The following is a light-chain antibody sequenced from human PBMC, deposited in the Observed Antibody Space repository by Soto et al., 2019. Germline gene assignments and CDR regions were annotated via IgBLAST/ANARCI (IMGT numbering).Light chain of an antibody. J-gene: IGKJ1*01. CDR2: KAS. Sequence: DIQMTQSPSILSASVGDRVTITCRASQSISSWLAWYQQKPGKAPNLLIHKASHLESGVPSRFSGSGSGTDFTLTISSLQREDFATYYCQQSYSTPRTFGQGTKVDI. CDR1: QSISSW. CDR3: QQSYSTPRT. V-gene: IGKV1-5*03.